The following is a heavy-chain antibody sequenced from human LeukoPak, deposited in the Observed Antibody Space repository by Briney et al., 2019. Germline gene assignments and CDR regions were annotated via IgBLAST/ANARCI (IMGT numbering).Heavy chain of an antibody. CDR2: IKQDGSEK. V-gene: IGHV3-7*01. D-gene: IGHD6-19*01. CDR1: GFTSSSYW. J-gene: IGHJ4*02. Sequence: GGSLRLSCAASGFTSSSYWMSWVRQAPGKGLEWVANIKQDGSEKYYADSVKGRFTISRDNAKNSLYLQMNSLRAEDTAVYYCARRWTFDHSSGWYDEGDYWGQGTLVTVSS. CDR3: ARRWTFDHSSGWYDEGDY.